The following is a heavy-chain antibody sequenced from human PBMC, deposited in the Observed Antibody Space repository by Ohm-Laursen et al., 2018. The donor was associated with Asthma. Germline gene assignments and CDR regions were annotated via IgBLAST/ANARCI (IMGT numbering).Heavy chain of an antibody. D-gene: IGHD3-10*01. CDR3: AGSYGSGSYLPLDY. J-gene: IGHJ4*02. V-gene: IGHV3-48*04. Sequence: SLRLSCSASGFTFSNYGMYWLRQAPGKGLEWVSYISSSSSTMYYADSVKGRFTISRDNAKNSLYLQMNSLRTEDTAVYYCAGSYGSGSYLPLDYWGQGTLVTVSS. CDR1: GFTFSNYG. CDR2: ISSSSSTM.